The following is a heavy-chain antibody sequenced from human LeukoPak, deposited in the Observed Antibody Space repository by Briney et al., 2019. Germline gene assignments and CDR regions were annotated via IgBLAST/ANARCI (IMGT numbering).Heavy chain of an antibody. V-gene: IGHV4-59*01. D-gene: IGHD2-2*01. Sequence: PSETLSLTCSVSGGSISSYYWSWIRQSPGKGLEWIGNVYYTGSTNYNPSLKSRVTISVDTSKNQFSLKLSSVTAADTAVYYCARERRVVVPAATGGFDYWGQGTLVTVSS. J-gene: IGHJ4*02. CDR1: GGSISSYY. CDR2: VYYTGST. CDR3: ARERRVVVPAATGGFDY.